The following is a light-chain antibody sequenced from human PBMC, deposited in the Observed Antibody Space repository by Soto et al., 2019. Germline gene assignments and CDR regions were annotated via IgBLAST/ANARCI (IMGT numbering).Light chain of an antibody. CDR1: QSVISY. V-gene: IGKV3-15*01. Sequence: EIVLTQSPATLSLSPGERATLSCRSSQSVISYLAWYQQKPGQAPRLLIYGASTRATGIPARFSGSGSGTEFTLTISSLQSEDFAVYYCQEYNNWHPVTFGGGTKVDI. CDR2: GAS. J-gene: IGKJ4*01. CDR3: QEYNNWHPVT.